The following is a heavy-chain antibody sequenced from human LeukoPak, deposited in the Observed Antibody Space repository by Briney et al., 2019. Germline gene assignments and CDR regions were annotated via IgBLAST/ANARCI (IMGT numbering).Heavy chain of an antibody. CDR1: GGSISSGGGVYY. Sequence: SQTLSLTCTVSGGSISSGGGVYYWNWIRQHPGKGLEWIGSIYYSGSTYYNPSLKSRVTISVDTSKNQFSLKLSSVTAADTAVYYCASYYDLDYWGQGTLVTVSS. CDR3: ASYYDLDY. V-gene: IGHV4-30-2*03. D-gene: IGHD3-22*01. CDR2: IYYSGST. J-gene: IGHJ4*02.